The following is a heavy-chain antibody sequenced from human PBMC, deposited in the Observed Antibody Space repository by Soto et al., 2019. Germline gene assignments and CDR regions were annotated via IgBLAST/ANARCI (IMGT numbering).Heavy chain of an antibody. D-gene: IGHD1-26*01. CDR3: ASDIVGASDSYGLDV. J-gene: IGHJ6*02. V-gene: IGHV3-33*01. CDR1: GFTFSNYG. CDR2: IWHDGNNK. Sequence: PGGSLRLSCAASGFTFSNYGMHWVRQAPGKGLEWVAIIWHDGNNKYYADSVRGRFIISRDNSKNRLYLQMNSLRAEETAVYYCASDIVGASDSYGLDVWGQGTPVTVSS.